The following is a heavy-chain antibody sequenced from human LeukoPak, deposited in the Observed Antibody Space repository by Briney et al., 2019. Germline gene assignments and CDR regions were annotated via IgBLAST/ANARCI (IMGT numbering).Heavy chain of an antibody. CDR3: VSQQLAPP. V-gene: IGHV3-7*01. J-gene: IGHJ5*02. Sequence: PGRSLRLSSAADGFTFSNYWMSWVRQAPGKGLEWVANIEEDGTREDYVDSVRGRFTVSRDNANNSVYLQMTSLRAEDTAVYYCVSQQLAPPWGEGTLVTVSA. CDR1: GFTFSNYW. D-gene: IGHD5-24*01. CDR2: IEEDGTRE.